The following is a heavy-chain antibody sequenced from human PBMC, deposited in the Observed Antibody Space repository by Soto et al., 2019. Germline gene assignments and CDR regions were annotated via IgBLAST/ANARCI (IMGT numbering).Heavy chain of an antibody. D-gene: IGHD3-3*01. J-gene: IGHJ4*02. CDR2: IYPSDSDT. Sequence: GESLKISCKGSGYNFAGYWIAWVRQMPGKGLELMGIIYPSDSDTRYRPSFQGQVTISADKSISSAYLQWSSLRASDTAMYYCAGGGVSTRTFDYWGQGTPVTVSS. CDR3: AGGGVSTRTFDY. V-gene: IGHV5-51*01. CDR1: GYNFAGYW.